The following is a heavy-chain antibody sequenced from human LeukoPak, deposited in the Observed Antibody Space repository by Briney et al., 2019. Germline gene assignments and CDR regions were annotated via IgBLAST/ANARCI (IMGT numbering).Heavy chain of an antibody. V-gene: IGHV3-53*01. J-gene: IGHJ5*02. CDR1: VFTGSSNY. CDR3: ARDPWLDP. CDR2: IYSGGNT. Sequence: GGSPRLSCAASVFTGSSNYMSWVRHAPGKGLEWVSVIYSGGNTYYAGSVKGRFTISRDNSKNTVYLKMNSLRAEDTAVYYCARDPWLDPWGQGTRVTVSS.